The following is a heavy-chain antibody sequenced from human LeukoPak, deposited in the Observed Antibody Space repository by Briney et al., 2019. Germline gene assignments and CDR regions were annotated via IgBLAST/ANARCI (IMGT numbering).Heavy chain of an antibody. D-gene: IGHD3-10*01. J-gene: IGHJ4*02. CDR3: ARYYYGSGSY. CDR1: GFTFSSYA. Sequence: GGSLRLSCAASGFTFSSYAMSWVRQAPGKGLEWVSAITGSDGSPYYADSVKGRFTISRDNSRNTLYLQMDSLRAEDTAVYYCARYYYGSGSYWGQGTLVTVSS. CDR2: ITGSDGSP. V-gene: IGHV3-23*01.